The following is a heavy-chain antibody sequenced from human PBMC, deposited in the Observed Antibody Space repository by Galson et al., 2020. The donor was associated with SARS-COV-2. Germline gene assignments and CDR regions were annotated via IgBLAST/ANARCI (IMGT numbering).Heavy chain of an antibody. D-gene: IGHD2-21*01. CDR3: VRDKLGDKLELDY. V-gene: IGHV3-30*04. J-gene: IGHJ4*02. CDR1: GFTFTLHP. Sequence: GGSLRLSCAASGFTFTLHPMHWVRQAPGKGLEWVAVISYDAKNEYYADSVKGRFTISIDNSKNTLYLQMTGLRVEDTAVYFCVRDKLGDKLELDYWGQGTLVTVSS. CDR2: ISYDAKNE.